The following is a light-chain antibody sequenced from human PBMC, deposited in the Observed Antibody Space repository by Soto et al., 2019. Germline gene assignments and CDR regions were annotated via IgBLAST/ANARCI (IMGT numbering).Light chain of an antibody. V-gene: IGLV1-47*01. CDR1: SSNIGTNY. J-gene: IGLJ3*02. Sequence: QSVLTQPPSASGTPGQRVTISCSGSSSNIGTNYVYWYQQLPGTAPKLLIYRNNQRPSGVPDRFSGSKSGTSASLAISGLRSEDEADYYCAAWDNSLNSRVFGGWTKLTVL. CDR3: AAWDNSLNSRV. CDR2: RNN.